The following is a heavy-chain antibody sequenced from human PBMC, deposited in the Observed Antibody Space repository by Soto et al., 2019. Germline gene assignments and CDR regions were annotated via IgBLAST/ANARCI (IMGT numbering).Heavy chain of an antibody. Sequence: QVQLVQSGAEVKKPGSSVKVSCKASGGTFSSYAISWVRQAPGQGLEWMGGIIPIFGTANYAQKFQGRVTITADESTSTAYMELSSLRSEDTAVYYCARTPVEMATIWIPPYNWFDPWGQGTLVTVSS. V-gene: IGHV1-69*01. CDR1: GGTFSSYA. CDR3: ARTPVEMATIWIPPYNWFDP. D-gene: IGHD5-12*01. J-gene: IGHJ5*02. CDR2: IIPIFGTA.